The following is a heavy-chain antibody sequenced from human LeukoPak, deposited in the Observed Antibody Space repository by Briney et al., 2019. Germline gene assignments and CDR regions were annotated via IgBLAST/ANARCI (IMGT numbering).Heavy chain of an antibody. CDR2: MNPDSGNT. J-gene: IGHJ5*02. Sequence: GASVKVSCKASGYTFTICDINWVRQAAGQGLEWMGWMNPDSGNTDFAQKFQGRVTMTRNTSISTAYMELSSLTSEDTAVYYCAVHLPGDYLDPWGQGTLVTVSS. D-gene: IGHD4-17*01. CDR3: AVHLPGDYLDP. CDR1: GYTFTICD. V-gene: IGHV1-8*01.